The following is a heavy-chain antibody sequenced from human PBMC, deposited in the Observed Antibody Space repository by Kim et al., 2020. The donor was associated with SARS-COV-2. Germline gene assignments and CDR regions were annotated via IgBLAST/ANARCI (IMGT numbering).Heavy chain of an antibody. CDR3: ARGGVYTSGVFDP. CDR1: GGSIITTSYY. D-gene: IGHD6-19*01. V-gene: IGHV4-39*01. J-gene: IGHJ5*02. Sequence: SETLSLTCTVSGGSIITTSYYWGWIRQPPGKGLEWIGNVYSTGSTYYTPSLKGRVTISIDTSRNQFSLKLNSVTAADTAVFYCARGGVYTSGVFDPWCQGTLVTVSS. CDR2: VYSTGST.